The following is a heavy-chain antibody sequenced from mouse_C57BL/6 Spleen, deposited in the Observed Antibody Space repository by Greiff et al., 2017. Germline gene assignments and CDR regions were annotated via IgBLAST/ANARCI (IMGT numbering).Heavy chain of an antibody. CDR2: IWSGGST. J-gene: IGHJ2*01. Sequence: QVQLQQSGPGLVQPSQSLSITCTVSGFSFTSYGVHWVRQSPGKGLEWLGVIWSGGSTDYNAAFISRLSISKYNSKSQVFFKMNSLQADDTAIYYCARNGGNYVRNYFDYWGQGTTLTVSS. D-gene: IGHD2-1*01. CDR3: ARNGGNYVRNYFDY. CDR1: GFSFTSYG. V-gene: IGHV2-2*01.